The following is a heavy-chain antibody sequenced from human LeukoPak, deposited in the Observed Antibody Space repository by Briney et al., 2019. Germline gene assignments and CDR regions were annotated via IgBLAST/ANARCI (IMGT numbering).Heavy chain of an antibody. Sequence: GASVKVSCKASGYTFTSRGISWVRQAPGQGLEWMGWISVYNAKTNYAQKLQGRVTMTTDTSTSTAYMELSSLRSEDTAVYYCAREETYYYDSSGYYPGTFDIWGQGTMVTVSS. V-gene: IGHV1-18*01. CDR3: AREETYYYDSSGYYPGTFDI. D-gene: IGHD3-22*01. CDR2: ISVYNAKT. J-gene: IGHJ3*02. CDR1: GYTFTSRG.